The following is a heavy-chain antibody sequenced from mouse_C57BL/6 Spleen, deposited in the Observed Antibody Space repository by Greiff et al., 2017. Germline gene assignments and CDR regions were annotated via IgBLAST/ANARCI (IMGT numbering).Heavy chain of an antibody. CDR3: ARKRDSTGY. Sequence: VKLQQSGAELARPGASVKLSCKASGYTFTSYGISWVKQRTGQGLEWIGEINPRSGKTDYNEKFKGKATLTADKSSSTAYMELRSLTSEDSAVYFCARKRDSTGYWGQGTTLTVSS. CDR2: INPRSGKT. J-gene: IGHJ2*01. V-gene: IGHV1-81*01. CDR1: GYTFTSYG.